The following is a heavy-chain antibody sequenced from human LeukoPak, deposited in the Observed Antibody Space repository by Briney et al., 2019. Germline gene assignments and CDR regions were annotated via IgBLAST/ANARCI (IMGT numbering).Heavy chain of an antibody. J-gene: IGHJ5*02. CDR1: GFTFSSYG. CDR3: AKDWGEATVTNWFDP. CDR2: ISYDGSNK. Sequence: GGSPRLSCAASGFTFSSYGIYWVRQAPGKGLEWVAVISYDGSNKFYADSVKGRFTISRDNSKNTPFLQMNSLRPEDTAVYYCAKDWGEATVTNWFDPWGQGTLVTVSS. D-gene: IGHD4-11*01. V-gene: IGHV3-30*18.